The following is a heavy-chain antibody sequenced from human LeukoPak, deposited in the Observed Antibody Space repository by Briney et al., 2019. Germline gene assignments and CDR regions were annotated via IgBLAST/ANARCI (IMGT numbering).Heavy chain of an antibody. J-gene: IGHJ3*02. CDR2: INHSGST. V-gene: IGHV4-34*01. D-gene: IGHD3-16*02. CDR3: ARFMITFGGVIPYHAFDI. CDR1: GGSFSGYY. Sequence: PSETLSLTCAVYGGSFSGYYWSWIRQPPGKGLEWIGEINHSGSTNYNPSLKSRVTISVDTSKNQFSLKLSSVTAADTAVYYCARFMITFGGVIPYHAFDIWGRGTMVTVSS.